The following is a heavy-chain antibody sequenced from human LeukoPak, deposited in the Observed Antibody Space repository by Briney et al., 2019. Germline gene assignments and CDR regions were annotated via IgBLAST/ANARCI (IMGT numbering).Heavy chain of an antibody. CDR2: IYPGDSDT. J-gene: IGHJ6*02. D-gene: IGHD5-18*01. CDR1: GYSFTSYW. Sequence: GESLKISCKGSGYSFTSYWIGWVRQMPGKGLEWMGIIYPGDSDTRYSPSFQGQVTISADKSISTAYLQWSGLKASDTAMYYCARLADTAMGYYYYGMDVWGQGTTVTVSS. CDR3: ARLADTAMGYYYYGMDV. V-gene: IGHV5-51*01.